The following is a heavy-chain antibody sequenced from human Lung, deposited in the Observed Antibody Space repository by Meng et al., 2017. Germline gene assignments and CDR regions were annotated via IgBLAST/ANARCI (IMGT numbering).Heavy chain of an antibody. CDR1: GYTFTSYY. D-gene: IGHD4-17*01. J-gene: IGHJ4*02. CDR3: TISDYGNFDY. V-gene: IGHV1-46*03. CDR2: IDPSGGST. Sequence: QVQLWQSGAEVKKPGASVKVSCKASGYTFTSYYMHWVRQAPGQGLEWMGIIDPSGGSTDYAQKFQGRVTVTGDTSTSTVYMDLSSLRSEDTAVYYCTISDYGNFDYWGQGTLVTVSS.